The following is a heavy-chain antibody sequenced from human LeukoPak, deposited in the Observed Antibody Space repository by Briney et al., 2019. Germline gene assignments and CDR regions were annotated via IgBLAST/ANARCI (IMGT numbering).Heavy chain of an antibody. V-gene: IGHV3-23*01. CDR1: GFTFSSYA. D-gene: IGHD3-22*01. CDR2: INGGAYST. CDR3: ARNSSGFKLGDAFDI. J-gene: IGHJ3*02. Sequence: GGSLRLSCAASGFTFSSYAMTWVRQSPGKGLEWISAINGGAYSTSYADSVKGRFTISRDNSKNTLHLQMNSLRAEDTAVYCCARNSSGFKLGDAFDIWGQGTMVTVSS.